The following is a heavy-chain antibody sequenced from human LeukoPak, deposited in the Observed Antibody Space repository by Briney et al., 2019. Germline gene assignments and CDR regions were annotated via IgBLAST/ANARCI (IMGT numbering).Heavy chain of an antibody. D-gene: IGHD4-17*01. J-gene: IGHJ1*01. CDR1: GFTFSNYA. CDR3: AKGHGDYVPAEYLQH. V-gene: IGHV3-23*01. Sequence: GGSLRLSCAGSGFTFSNYAMTWVRQAPGKGLEWVSSISGNSDRTYYADSVKGRFTISRDNSKNTVTLQMNSPRAEDTAVYSCAKGHGDYVPAEYLQHWGQGTPVTVSS. CDR2: ISGNSDRT.